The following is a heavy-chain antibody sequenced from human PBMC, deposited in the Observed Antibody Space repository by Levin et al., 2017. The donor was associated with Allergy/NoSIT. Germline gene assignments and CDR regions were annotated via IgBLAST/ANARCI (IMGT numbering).Heavy chain of an antibody. J-gene: IGHJ3*02. V-gene: IGHV3-33*01. CDR2: IWYDGNKK. CDR3: ARDGGGHSGYDLAFDI. CDR1: GFNFNKYG. D-gene: IGHD5-12*01. Sequence: QAGGSLRLSCEASGFNFNKYGMHWVRQAPGKGLEWVAVIWYDGNKKLYADSVTGRFTISRDDSKNAVYLQTNGLRAEDTATYFCARDGGGHSGYDLAFDIWGQGTKVTVSS.